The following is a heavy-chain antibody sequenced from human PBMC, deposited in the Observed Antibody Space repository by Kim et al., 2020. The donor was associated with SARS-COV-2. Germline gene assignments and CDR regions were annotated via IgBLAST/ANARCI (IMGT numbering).Heavy chain of an antibody. CDR3: ARDLGGIAETYGMDV. CDR2: IWYDGSNK. J-gene: IGHJ6*02. CDR1: GFTFSSYG. D-gene: IGHD6-13*01. V-gene: IGHV3-33*01. Sequence: GGSLRLSCAASGFTFSSYGMHWVRQAPGKGLEWVAVIWYDGSNKYYADSVKGRFTISRDNSKNTLYLQMNSLRAEDTAVYYCARDLGGIAETYGMDVWGQGTTVTVSS.